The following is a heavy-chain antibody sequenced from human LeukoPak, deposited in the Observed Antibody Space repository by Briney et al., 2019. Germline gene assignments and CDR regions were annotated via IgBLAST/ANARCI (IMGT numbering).Heavy chain of an antibody. V-gene: IGHV4-30-4*01. Sequence: SQTLSLTCTVSGGSISSGDYYWSWIRQPPGKGLEWIGYIYYSGSTYYNPSLKSRVTISVDTSKNQFSLKLSSVTAADTAVCYCARERDFWSESGYFDYWGQGTLVTVSS. CDR1: GGSISSGDYY. J-gene: IGHJ4*02. CDR3: ARERDFWSESGYFDY. CDR2: IYYSGST. D-gene: IGHD3-3*01.